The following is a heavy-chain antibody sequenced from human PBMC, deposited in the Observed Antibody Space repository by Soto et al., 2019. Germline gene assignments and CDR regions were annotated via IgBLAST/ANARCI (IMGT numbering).Heavy chain of an antibody. CDR2: ISGSGGST. V-gene: IGHV3-23*01. J-gene: IGHJ6*03. Sequence: PGGSLRLSCAASGFTFSIYAMSWVRQAPGKGLEWVSAISGSGGSTYYADSVKGRFTISRDNSKNTLYLQMDGLRAEDTAVYYCAKDAVVVAANANYYYYMDVWGKGTTVTVSS. CDR3: AKDAVVVAANANYYYYMDV. D-gene: IGHD2-15*01. CDR1: GFTFSIYA.